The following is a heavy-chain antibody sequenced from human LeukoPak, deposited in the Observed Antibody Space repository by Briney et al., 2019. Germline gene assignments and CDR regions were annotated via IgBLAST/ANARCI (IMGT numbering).Heavy chain of an antibody. CDR2: LWSDGSSK. CDR1: GFTFNSYG. V-gene: IGHV3-33*01. Sequence: GGSLRLSCAASGFTFNSYGMHWVRQAPGKGLEWVAALWSDGSSKYYADSVKGRFTISRDNSKNTLFLQVNSLRAEDTAVYYCARDNSLGERGVIIGYWGQGTLVTVSS. CDR3: ARDNSLGERGVIIGY. J-gene: IGHJ4*02. D-gene: IGHD3-10*01.